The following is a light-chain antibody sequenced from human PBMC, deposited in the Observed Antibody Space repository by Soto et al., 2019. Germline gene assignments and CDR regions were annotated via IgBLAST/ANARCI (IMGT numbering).Light chain of an antibody. CDR2: HVS. Sequence: DVVMTQSPLSLPVTLGQAATVSCRSTQSLVHSDGNTYLNWFQQRPGQSPRSLLHHVSKRDSGGPDRFSGSGSGTEFTLKIGRVEAEDVGVYYCKRGTHWPHTFGQGTKLEIK. CDR3: KRGTHWPHT. CDR1: QSLVHSDGNTY. J-gene: IGKJ2*01. V-gene: IGKV2-30*02.